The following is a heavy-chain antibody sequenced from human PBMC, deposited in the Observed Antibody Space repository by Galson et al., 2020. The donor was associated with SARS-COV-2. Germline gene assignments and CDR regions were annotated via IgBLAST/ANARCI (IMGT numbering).Heavy chain of an antibody. D-gene: IGHD3-10*01. V-gene: IGHV3-30*07. CDR2: ISYDGSNK. CDR1: GFTFSSYA. CDR3: AKFGELLPLPYYYYYMDV. Sequence: GESLKISCAASGFTFSSYAMHWVRQAPGKGLEWVAVISYDGSNKYYADSVKGRFTISRDNSKNTLYLQMNSLRAEDTAVYYCAKFGELLPLPYYYYYMDVWGKGTTVTISS. J-gene: IGHJ6*03.